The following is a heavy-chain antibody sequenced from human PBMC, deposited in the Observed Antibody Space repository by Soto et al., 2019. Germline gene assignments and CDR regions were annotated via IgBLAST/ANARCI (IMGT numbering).Heavy chain of an antibody. J-gene: IGHJ6*03. CDR3: ARDSLVRGVMNLYYYYYYMDV. D-gene: IGHD3-10*01. V-gene: IGHV3-48*01. Sequence: GGSLRLSCAASGFTFSSYSMNWVRQAPGKGLEWVSYISSSSSTIYYADSVKGRFTISRDNAKNSLYLQMNSLRAEDTAVYYCARDSLVRGVMNLYYYYYYMDVWGKGTTVTVSS. CDR1: GFTFSSYS. CDR2: ISSSSSTI.